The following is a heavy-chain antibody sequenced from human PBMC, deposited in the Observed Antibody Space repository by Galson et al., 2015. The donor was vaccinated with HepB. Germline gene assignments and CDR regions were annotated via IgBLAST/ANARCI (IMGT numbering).Heavy chain of an antibody. J-gene: IGHJ6*02. CDR2: ISYDGSNK. CDR1: GFTFSSYA. V-gene: IGHV3-30-3*01. Sequence: SLRLSCAASGFTFSSYAMHWVRQAPRKGLEWVAVISYDGSNKYYADNSKNTLYLQMNSLRAEDTAVYYCARSVYEYSSSYGMDVWGQGTTVTVSS. CDR3: ARSVYEYSSSYGMDV. D-gene: IGHD6-6*01.